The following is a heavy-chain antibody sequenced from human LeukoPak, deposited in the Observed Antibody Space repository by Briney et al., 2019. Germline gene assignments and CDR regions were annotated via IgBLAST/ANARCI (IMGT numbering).Heavy chain of an antibody. Sequence: GGSLRLSCAASGFTVSSNYMSWVRQAPGKGLEWVSVIYSGGSTYYADSVKGRFTISRDNSKNTLYLQMNSLRAEDTAVYYCAKDQDYDSSGYYSALNYWGQGTLVTVSS. CDR3: AKDQDYDSSGYYSALNY. CDR2: IYSGGST. D-gene: IGHD3-22*01. J-gene: IGHJ4*02. V-gene: IGHV3-66*01. CDR1: GFTVSSNY.